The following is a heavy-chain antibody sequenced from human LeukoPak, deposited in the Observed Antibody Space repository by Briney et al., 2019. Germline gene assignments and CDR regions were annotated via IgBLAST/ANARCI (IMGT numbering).Heavy chain of an antibody. J-gene: IGHJ4*02. V-gene: IGHV3-20*04. D-gene: IGHD3-3*01. CDR2: INWDGGGK. Sequence: GGSLRLSCAASGFTFGDYCMSWVRQAPGKGLEWVSGINWDGGGKVYADSVKGRFTISRDNAKNSLYLQMNSLRAEDTALYYCARGAGCCYYTNFDYWGQGTLVTVSS. CDR1: GFTFGDYC. CDR3: ARGAGCCYYTNFDY.